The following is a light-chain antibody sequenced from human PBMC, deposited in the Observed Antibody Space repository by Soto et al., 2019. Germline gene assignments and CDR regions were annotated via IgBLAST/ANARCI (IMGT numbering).Light chain of an antibody. J-gene: IGKJ4*01. V-gene: IGKV1-39*01. CDR1: QSISSY. CDR2: AAS. CDR3: QQSYSTPPT. Sequence: DIQMTQSPSSLSASVGDRVTITCRASQSISSYLNWYQQKPGKAPKLLIYAASSLQSGVPSRFSDSGSGTDFTLTISSLQPEDFATYYCQQSYSTPPTFXGGTKV.